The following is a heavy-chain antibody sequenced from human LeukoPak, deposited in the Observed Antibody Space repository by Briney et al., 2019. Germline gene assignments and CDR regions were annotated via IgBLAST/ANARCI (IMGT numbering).Heavy chain of an antibody. CDR3: ARGYGDYFNY. CDR1: GGSISSYY. D-gene: IGHD4-17*01. CDR2: IYYSGST. V-gene: IGHV4-59*01. Sequence: PSETLSLTCTVSGGSISSYYWSWIRQPPGKGLEWIGYIYYSGSTNYNPSLKGRVTISVDTSKNQFSLKLSSVTAADTAVYYCARGYGDYFNYWGQGTLVTVSS. J-gene: IGHJ4*02.